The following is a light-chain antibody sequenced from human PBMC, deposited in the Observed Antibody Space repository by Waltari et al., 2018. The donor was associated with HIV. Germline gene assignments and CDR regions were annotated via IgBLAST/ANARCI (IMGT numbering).Light chain of an antibody. J-gene: IGLJ2*01. Sequence: QSVLTQPPSVSAAPGQKVTISCSGRSSNIGHNYVSWYQQLPGTAPKLLIYDNNKRPSGIPDRFSGSKSGTSATLGITGLQTGDEADYYCGTWDSSLSAYVVFGGGTKLTVL. CDR1: SSNIGHNY. CDR3: GTWDSSLSAYVV. V-gene: IGLV1-51*01. CDR2: DNN.